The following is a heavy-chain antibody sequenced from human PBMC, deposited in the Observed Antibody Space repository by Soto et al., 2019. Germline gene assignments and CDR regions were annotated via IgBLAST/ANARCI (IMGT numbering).Heavy chain of an antibody. CDR1: GYTFTNYY. D-gene: IGHD1-1*01. J-gene: IGHJ3*02. CDR3: ASPNWAGQDAFDI. V-gene: IGHV1-46*01. Sequence: ASLKVSCKASGYTFTNYYVHWVRQAPGEGLEWMGMINPTGDSTTYSQKFQGRVTMTRDMSTSTVYMELYTLRSEDTAVYYCASPNWAGQDAFDIWGQGTMVTVS. CDR2: INPTGDST.